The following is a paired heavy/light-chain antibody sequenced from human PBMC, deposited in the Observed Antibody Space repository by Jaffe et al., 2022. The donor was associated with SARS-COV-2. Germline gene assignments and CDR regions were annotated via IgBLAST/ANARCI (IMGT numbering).Heavy chain of an antibody. CDR3: ARRLPTGSWEAVYDI. CDR2: IYPADSDT. Sequence: EVQLVQSGAEVKKPGESLKISCKASGYTFTSYWIAWVRQMPGKGPEWMGTIYPADSDTRNSPSFQGHVTISADKSISTAYLQWSSLKASDTAMYYCARRLPTGSWEAVYDIWGQGTMVTVSS. J-gene: IGHJ3*02. D-gene: IGHD3-10*01. CDR1: GYTFTSYW. V-gene: IGHV5-51*01.
Light chain of an antibody. J-gene: IGKJ4*01. CDR3: QQYDNWLPLT. V-gene: IGKV3-15*01. CDR1: HSVNSN. Sequence: EVVMTQSPATLSVSPGERATLSCRASHSVNSNLAWYQQKPGQAPRLLIYGASARATGIPARFSGSGSGTEFTLTISSLQSEDFALYYCQQYDNWLPLTFGGGTKVEIK. CDR2: GAS.